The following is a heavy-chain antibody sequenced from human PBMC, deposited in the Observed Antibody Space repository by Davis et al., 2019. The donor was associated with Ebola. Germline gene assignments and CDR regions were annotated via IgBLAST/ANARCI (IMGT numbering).Heavy chain of an antibody. CDR3: ASRGSSVPRYFDY. D-gene: IGHD2-2*01. CDR1: GFTFSSYS. Sequence: GESLKISCAASGFTFSSYSMNWVRQAPGKGLEWVSSISSSSSYIYYADSVKGRFTISRDNAKNSLYLQMNSLRAEDTAVYYCASRGSSVPRYFDYWGQGTLVTVSS. J-gene: IGHJ4*02. V-gene: IGHV3-21*01. CDR2: ISSSSSYI.